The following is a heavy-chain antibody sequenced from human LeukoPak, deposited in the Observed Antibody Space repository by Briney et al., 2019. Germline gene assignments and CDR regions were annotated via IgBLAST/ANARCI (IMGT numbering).Heavy chain of an antibody. CDR1: GFTFSSYE. D-gene: IGHD5-12*01. CDR3: ARGAYSGYDFDGFDI. J-gene: IGHJ3*02. CDR2: ISSSGSTI. V-gene: IGHV3-48*03. Sequence: PGGSLRLSCAASGFTFSSYEMNWVRQAPGKGLGWVSYISSSGSTIYYADSVKGRFTISRDNAKNSLYLQMNSLRAEDTAVYHCARGAYSGYDFDGFDIWGQGAMVTVSS.